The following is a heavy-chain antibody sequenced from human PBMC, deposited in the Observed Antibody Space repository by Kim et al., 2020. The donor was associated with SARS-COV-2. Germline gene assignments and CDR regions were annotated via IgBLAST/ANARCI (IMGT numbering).Heavy chain of an antibody. CDR3: AKDDMITFGGVIVDYYYYYGMDV. D-gene: IGHD3-16*02. J-gene: IGHJ6*02. Sequence: GGSLRLSCAASGFTFSSYGMHWVRQAPGKGLEWVAVISYDGSNKYYADSVKGRFTISRDNSKNTLYLQMNSLRAEDTAVYYCAKDDMITFGGVIVDYYYYYGMDVWGQGTTVTVSS. CDR1: GFTFSSYG. V-gene: IGHV3-30*18. CDR2: ISYDGSNK.